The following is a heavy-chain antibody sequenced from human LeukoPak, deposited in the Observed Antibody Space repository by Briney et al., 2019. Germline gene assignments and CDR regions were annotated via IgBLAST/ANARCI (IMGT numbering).Heavy chain of an antibody. J-gene: IGHJ3*02. CDR1: GFTFSDYY. CDR2: ISSSGSTI. CDR3: ACAEGWTVINAFDI. V-gene: IGHV3-11*01. Sequence: PGGSLRLSCAASGFTFSDYYMSWIRQAPGKGLEWVSYISSSGSTIYYADSVKGRFTISRDNAKNSLYPQMNSLRAEDTAVYYCACAEGWTVINAFDIWGQGTMVTVSS. D-gene: IGHD4-17*01.